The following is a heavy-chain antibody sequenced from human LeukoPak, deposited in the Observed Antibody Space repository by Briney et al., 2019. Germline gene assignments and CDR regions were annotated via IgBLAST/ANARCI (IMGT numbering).Heavy chain of an antibody. Sequence: SSETLSLTCTVSGGSISSFYWNWIRQPPGMGLEWIGYIYYSGSTNYSPSLKSRVTLSVDTSKNQFSLKLSSVTAADTAVYFCACLTTAEAFDIWGQGTMVTVSS. V-gene: IGHV4-59*01. CDR1: GGSISSFY. CDR3: ACLTTAEAFDI. J-gene: IGHJ3*02. CDR2: IYYSGST. D-gene: IGHD3-22*01.